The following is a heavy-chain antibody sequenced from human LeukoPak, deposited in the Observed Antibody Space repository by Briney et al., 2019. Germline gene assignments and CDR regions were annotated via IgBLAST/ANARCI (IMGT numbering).Heavy chain of an antibody. V-gene: IGHV1-69*04. CDR2: IIPILGIA. Sequence: SVKVSCKASGGTFSSYAISWVRQAPGQGLEWMGRIIPILGIANYAQKFQGRVTITADKSTSTAYMELSSLRSEDTAVYYCARAPDYSGNHGDYWGQGTLVTVSS. CDR3: ARAPDYSGNHGDY. D-gene: IGHD4-23*01. CDR1: GGTFSSYA. J-gene: IGHJ4*02.